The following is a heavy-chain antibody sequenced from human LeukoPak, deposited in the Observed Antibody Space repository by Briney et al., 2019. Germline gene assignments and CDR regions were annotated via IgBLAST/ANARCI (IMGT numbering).Heavy chain of an antibody. D-gene: IGHD6-13*01. CDR3: ARVSSSSWYSALPNWFDP. CDR1: GGSFSGYY. Sequence: PSETLSLTCAVFGGSFSGYYWNWIRQPPGKGLEWIGSIYHSGSTYYNPSLKSRVTISVDTSKNQFSLKLSSVTAADTAVYYCARVSSSSWYSALPNWFDPWGQGTLVTVSS. V-gene: IGHV4-34*01. CDR2: IYHSGST. J-gene: IGHJ5*02.